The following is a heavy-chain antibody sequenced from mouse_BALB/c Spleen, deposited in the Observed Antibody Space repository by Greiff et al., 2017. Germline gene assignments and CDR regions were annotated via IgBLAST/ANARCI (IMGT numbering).Heavy chain of an antibody. Sequence: QVQLQQPGAELVRPGASVKLSCKASGYTFTGYWINWVKQRPGQGLEWIGNIYPSDSYTNYNQKFKDKATLTVDKSSSTAYMQLSSPTSEDAAVYYCRTALSDWYFDVWGAGTTVTVSS. CDR3: RTALSDWYFDV. D-gene: IGHD3-2*01. CDR2: IYPSDSYT. J-gene: IGHJ1*01. CDR1: GYTFTGYW. V-gene: IGHV1-69*02.